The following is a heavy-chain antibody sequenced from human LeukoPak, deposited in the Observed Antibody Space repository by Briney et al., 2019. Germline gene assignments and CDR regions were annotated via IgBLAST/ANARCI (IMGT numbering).Heavy chain of an antibody. CDR2: MNPNSDNT. CDR1: GYTCTSYD. Sequence: ASVKVSCKASGYTCTSYDINWLRQATGQGLEWMGWMNPNSDNTGYAQKFQGRVTMTRNTSISTAYMELSSLRSEDTAVYYCATHYGSGSPRAYYYYYMDVWGKGTTVTVSS. CDR3: ATHYGSGSPRAYYYYYMDV. J-gene: IGHJ6*03. D-gene: IGHD3-10*01. V-gene: IGHV1-8*01.